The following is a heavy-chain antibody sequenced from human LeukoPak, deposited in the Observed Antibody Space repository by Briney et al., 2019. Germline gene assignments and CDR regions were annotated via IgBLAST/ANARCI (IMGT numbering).Heavy chain of an antibody. Sequence: ASVKVSCKASGYTFISYGISWVRQAPGQGLEWMGWISAYNGNTNYAQELQGRVTMTTDTSTNTAYMDLRSLRSDDTAVYYCARDIQDGDGHPFDYWGQGTLVTVSS. V-gene: IGHV1-18*01. J-gene: IGHJ4*02. CDR3: ARDIQDGDGHPFDY. CDR2: ISAYNGNT. CDR1: GYTFISYG. D-gene: IGHD5-24*01.